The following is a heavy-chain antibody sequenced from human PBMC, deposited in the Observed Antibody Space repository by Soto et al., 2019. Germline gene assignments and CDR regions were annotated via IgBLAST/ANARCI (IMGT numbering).Heavy chain of an antibody. CDR3: ARDGRYSGYGSGMDD. CDR1: GYSFTSYG. D-gene: IGHD5-12*01. J-gene: IGHJ6*02. V-gene: IGHV1-18*01. Sequence: QVQLVQSGAEVRKPGASLKVSCKASGYSFTSYGITWVRQAPGQGLEWMGWISAYNGNTNYAQKLQGRVTMTTDTSTSTAYMELRSLRSDDTAVYYCARDGRYSGYGSGMDDWGQGTTVTVSS. CDR2: ISAYNGNT.